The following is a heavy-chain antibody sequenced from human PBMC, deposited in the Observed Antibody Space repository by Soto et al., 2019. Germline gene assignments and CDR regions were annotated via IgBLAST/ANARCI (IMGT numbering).Heavy chain of an antibody. CDR3: ARVGSYYDILTGYLHYYYMDV. Sequence: SETLSLTCTVSGGSISSYYWSWIRQPPGKGLEWIGYIYYSGSTNYNPSLKSRVTISVDTSKNQFSLKLSSVTAADTAVYYCARVGSYYDILTGYLHYYYMDVWGKGTTVTVSS. J-gene: IGHJ6*03. D-gene: IGHD3-9*01. V-gene: IGHV4-59*01. CDR2: IYYSGST. CDR1: GGSISSYY.